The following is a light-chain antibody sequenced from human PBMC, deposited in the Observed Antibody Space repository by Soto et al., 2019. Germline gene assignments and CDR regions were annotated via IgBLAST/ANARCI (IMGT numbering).Light chain of an antibody. V-gene: IGLV2-14*01. J-gene: IGLJ1*01. Sequence: QSALTQPASVSGSPGQSITISCTGTSRDVGGYNYVSWYQQYPGKAPKLLIYDVSNRPSGVSNRFSGSKSGNTASLTISGLRAEDEADYYCSSYTSSSTLYVFGTGTQLTVL. CDR2: DVS. CDR3: SSYTSSSTLYV. CDR1: SRDVGGYNY.